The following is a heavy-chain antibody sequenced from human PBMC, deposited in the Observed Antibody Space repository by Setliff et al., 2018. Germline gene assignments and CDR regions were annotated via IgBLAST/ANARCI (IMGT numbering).Heavy chain of an antibody. V-gene: IGHV4-59*01. J-gene: IGHJ5*02. CDR1: GGSLSNYY. CDR3: ARDYQGGWFDP. Sequence: PSETLSLTCTVYGGSLSNYYWSWIRQAPGKGLEWIGYVDHSGSTNFSPSLKSRGTISVDTSKTQVSLTLTSVTAADTAVYYCARDYQGGWFDPWGPGTLVTVS. D-gene: IGHD3-16*01. CDR2: VDHSGST.